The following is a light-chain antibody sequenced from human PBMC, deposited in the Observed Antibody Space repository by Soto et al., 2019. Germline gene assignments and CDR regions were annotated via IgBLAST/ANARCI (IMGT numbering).Light chain of an antibody. CDR2: KAS. J-gene: IGKJ1*01. Sequence: DIQMTQSPSTLSASVGDRVTITCRASQSINNWLAWYQQKPGKAPKLLIYKASSLESGVPSRFSGSGSGTEFTLTISSLQPDDFATYYCQQYNTYSTFGQGTKVVIK. CDR1: QSINNW. V-gene: IGKV1-5*03. CDR3: QQYNTYST.